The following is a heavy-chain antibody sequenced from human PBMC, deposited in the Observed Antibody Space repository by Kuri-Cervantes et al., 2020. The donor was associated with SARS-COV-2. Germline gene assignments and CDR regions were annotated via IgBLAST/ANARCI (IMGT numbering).Heavy chain of an antibody. CDR2: ISGDNGNL. D-gene: IGHD6-13*01. CDR1: GYIFSNYG. Sequence: ASVKVSCKASGYIFSNYGISWVRQAPGQGLEWMGWISGDNGNLYYAQKVQGRVTMTTDTSTNTAYMELRSLRFDDTAVYYCATRLPASSSSLPYYYYYYGMDVWGQGTTVTVSS. J-gene: IGHJ6*02. CDR3: ATRLPASSSSLPYYYYYYGMDV. V-gene: IGHV1-18*01.